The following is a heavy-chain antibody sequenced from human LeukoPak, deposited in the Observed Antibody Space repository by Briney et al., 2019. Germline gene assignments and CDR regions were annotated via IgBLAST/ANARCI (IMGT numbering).Heavy chain of an antibody. CDR2: IKQDGSEK. CDR3: TRVYNNGAFDI. Sequence: GGSLRLSCAASGFTFSNYWMTWVHQAPGKRLEWVANIKQDGSEKFYLDSVKGRFTFSRDNAKKSLYLQMNSLRAEDTAIYYCTRVYNNGAFDIWGQGTMVVVSS. CDR1: GFTFSNYW. D-gene: IGHD5-24*01. V-gene: IGHV3-7*01. J-gene: IGHJ3*02.